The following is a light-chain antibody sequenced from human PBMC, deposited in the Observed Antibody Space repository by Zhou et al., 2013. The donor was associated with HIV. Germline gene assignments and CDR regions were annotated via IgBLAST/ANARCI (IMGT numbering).Light chain of an antibody. V-gene: IGKV1-39*01. CDR3: QEYNTYSRT. CDR1: QTISTF. Sequence: DIQMTQSPSSLSASVGDRVTITCRASQTISTFLNWYQQKPGRAPKFLIYAASTLQSGVPPRFSGSGSGTDFTLTINSLQPEDFATYYCQEYNTYSRTFGPGTKVDIK. J-gene: IGKJ1*01. CDR2: AAS.